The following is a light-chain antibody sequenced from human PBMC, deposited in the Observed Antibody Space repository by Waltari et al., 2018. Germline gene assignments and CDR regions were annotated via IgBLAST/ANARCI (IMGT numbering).Light chain of an antibody. J-gene: IGKJ3*01. CDR1: QSVSSY. V-gene: IGKV3-11*01. Sequence: DIVLTQSPATLSLSPGARATLSCRASQSVSSYLAWYQQKPGQAPRLLIYDASNRATGIPARFSGSGSGTDFTLTISSLEPEDFAVYYCQQRSNWIFTFGPGTKVDIK. CDR2: DAS. CDR3: QQRSNWIFT.